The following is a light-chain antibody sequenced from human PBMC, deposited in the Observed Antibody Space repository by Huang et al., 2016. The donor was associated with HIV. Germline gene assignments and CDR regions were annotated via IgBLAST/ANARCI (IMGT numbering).Light chain of an antibody. CDR3: QQSHSTPWT. Sequence: DIQMTQSPSSLSASVGNRVTITCRASESISVYLSWYQQKPGKAPKLLIYAASSLQSGVPSRFSGSGAGTDFTLTISSVQPEDVATYYCQQSHSTPWTFGQGTKVDIK. CDR1: ESISVY. J-gene: IGKJ1*01. V-gene: IGKV1-39*01. CDR2: AAS.